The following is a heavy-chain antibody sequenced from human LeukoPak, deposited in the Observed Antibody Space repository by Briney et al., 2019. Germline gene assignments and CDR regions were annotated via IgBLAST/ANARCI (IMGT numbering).Heavy chain of an antibody. D-gene: IGHD3-22*01. V-gene: IGHV3-23*01. J-gene: IGHJ4*02. CDR2: ISGSGGST. CDR3: AKGGAYDSSGPLGY. CDR1: GFTFDDYA. Sequence: QTGRSLRLSCAASGFTFDDYAVHWVRQAPGKGLEWVSAISGSGGSTYYADSVKGRFTISRDNSKNTLYLQMNSLRAEDTAVYYCAKGGAYDSSGPLGYWGQGTLVTVSS.